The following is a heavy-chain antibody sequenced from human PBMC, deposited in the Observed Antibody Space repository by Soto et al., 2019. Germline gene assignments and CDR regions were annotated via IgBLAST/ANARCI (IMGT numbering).Heavy chain of an antibody. CDR1: GGTFSSYA. V-gene: IGHV1-69*01. J-gene: IGHJ6*02. Sequence: QVQLVQSGAEVKKPGSSVKVSCKASGGTFSSYAISWVRQAPGQGLEWMGGIIPIFGTANYAQKFQGRVTITADDSTSTAYMELSSLRSEDTAVYYCARGGIAAAGTFYYYYGMDVWGQGTTVTVSS. D-gene: IGHD6-13*01. CDR2: IIPIFGTA. CDR3: ARGGIAAAGTFYYYYGMDV.